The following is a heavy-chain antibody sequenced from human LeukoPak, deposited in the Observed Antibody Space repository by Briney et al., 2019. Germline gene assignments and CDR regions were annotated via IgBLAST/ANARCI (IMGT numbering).Heavy chain of an antibody. D-gene: IGHD3-22*01. J-gene: IGHJ4*01. Sequence: GGSLRLSCVGSGFTFSSYWKHWVRQAPGKGLMWVACISSDGSITKYADSVKGRFTISRDNAKNTLFLQMDSLRAEDTAVFYCARGPGGNGYDPLRWGQGTQVTVSS. CDR1: GFTFSSYW. V-gene: IGHV3-74*03. CDR2: ISSDGSIT. CDR3: ARGPGGNGYDPLR.